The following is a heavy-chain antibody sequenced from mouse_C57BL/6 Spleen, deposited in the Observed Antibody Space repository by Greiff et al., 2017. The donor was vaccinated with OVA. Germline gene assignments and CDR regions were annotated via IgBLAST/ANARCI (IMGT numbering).Heavy chain of an antibody. D-gene: IGHD4-1*02. CDR2: IYPGSGST. Sequence: QVQLQQPGAELVKPGASVKMSCKASGYTFTSYWITWVKQRPGQGLEWIGDIYPGSGSTNYNEKFKSKATLTVDTSSSTAYMQLSSLTSEDSAVDYCARSTGRYWYFDVWGTGTTVTVSS. CDR1: GYTFTSYW. CDR3: ARSTGRYWYFDV. J-gene: IGHJ1*03. V-gene: IGHV1-55*01.